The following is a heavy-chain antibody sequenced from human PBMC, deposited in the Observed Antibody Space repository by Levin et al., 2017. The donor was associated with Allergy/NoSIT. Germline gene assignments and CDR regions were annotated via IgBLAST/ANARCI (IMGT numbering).Heavy chain of an antibody. J-gene: IGHJ3*01. CDR2: IIAGLGGA. Sequence: EASVKVSCKASGGIFDKFAISWVRQAPGQGLEWMGRIIAGLGGANYAQKFEGRIAITADRSTTTAYLELSSLTSEDTAVYFCSRDQIQGFGELLWGQPFDLWGQGTMVTVSS. V-gene: IGHV1-69*04. D-gene: IGHD3-10*01. CDR1: GGIFDKFA. CDR3: SRDQIQGFGELLWGQPFDL.